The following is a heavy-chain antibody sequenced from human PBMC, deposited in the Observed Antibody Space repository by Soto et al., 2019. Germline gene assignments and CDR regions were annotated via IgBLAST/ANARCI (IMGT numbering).Heavy chain of an antibody. D-gene: IGHD5-18*01. CDR2: ISSSSSYI. CDR1: GFTFSSYS. CDR3: ARDDDTEDPG. Sequence: EVQLVESGGGLVKPGGSLRLSCAASGFTFSSYSMNWVRQAPGKGLEWGSSISSSSSYIYYADSVKGRFTISRDNAKNSLYLQMNSLRAEETDVYYCARDDDTEDPGWGQGTLVTVSS. V-gene: IGHV3-21*01. J-gene: IGHJ4*02.